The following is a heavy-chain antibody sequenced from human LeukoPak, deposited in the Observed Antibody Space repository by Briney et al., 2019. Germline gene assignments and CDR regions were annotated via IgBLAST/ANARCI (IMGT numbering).Heavy chain of an antibody. Sequence: GGSLRLSCTASGFTFGDYAMTWVRQAPGKGLEWVGFIASETYGGTAEYAASVKGRFTISRDDSKSTAYLQVNSLKTEDTAVYYCTRDQTPYYWGQGTLVTVSS. J-gene: IGHJ4*02. CDR2: IASETYGGTA. CDR3: TRDQTPYY. CDR1: GFTFGDYA. V-gene: IGHV3-49*04.